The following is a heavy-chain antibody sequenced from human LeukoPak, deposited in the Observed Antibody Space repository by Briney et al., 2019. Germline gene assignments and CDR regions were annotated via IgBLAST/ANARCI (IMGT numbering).Heavy chain of an antibody. CDR2: IIPIFGTA. V-gene: IGHV1-69*01. CDR3: ASKGVKGVFDY. CDR1: GYSFTSYW. J-gene: IGHJ4*02. Sequence: KISCKGSGYSFTSYWIGWVRQMPGKGLEWMGIIPIFGTANYAQKFQGRVTITADESTSTAYMELSSLRSEDTAVYYCASKGVKGVFDYWGQGTLVTVSS. D-gene: IGHD3-10*01.